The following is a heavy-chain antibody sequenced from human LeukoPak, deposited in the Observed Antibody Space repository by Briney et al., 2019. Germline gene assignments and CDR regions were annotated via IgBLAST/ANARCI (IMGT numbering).Heavy chain of an antibody. Sequence: GASVKVSCTASGYIFTNYAMNWVRQAPGQGLEWMGYIKTSTGNPTYAQGFTGRFVFSLDTSVSTAYLQINNLKTEDTAVYYCARDQDVMVRGDVWGQGTMVTVSS. CDR2: IKTSTGNP. D-gene: IGHD3-10*01. V-gene: IGHV7-4-1*02. J-gene: IGHJ3*01. CDR3: ARDQDVMVRGDV. CDR1: GYIFTNYA.